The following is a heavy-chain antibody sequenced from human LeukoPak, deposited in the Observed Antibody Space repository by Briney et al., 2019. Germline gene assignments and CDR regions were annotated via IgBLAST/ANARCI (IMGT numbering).Heavy chain of an antibody. J-gene: IGHJ4*02. Sequence: GASVKVSCKDSGYTFTGYYMRWVRQAPGQELEWMGRINPNSGGTNYAQKFQGRVTMTSDTSISTAYMELSRLRSDDTAVYYCARDYYYYDSSGYYYIPYYFDYWGQGTLVTVSS. CDR2: INPNSGGT. CDR3: ARDYYYYDSSGYYYIPYYFDY. V-gene: IGHV1-2*06. D-gene: IGHD3-22*01. CDR1: GYTFTGYY.